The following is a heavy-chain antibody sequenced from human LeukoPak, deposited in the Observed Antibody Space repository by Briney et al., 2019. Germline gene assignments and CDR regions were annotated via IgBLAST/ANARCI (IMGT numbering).Heavy chain of an antibody. D-gene: IGHD2-2*01. CDR3: ARGIVVVPATEEYYFDY. CDR1: GGSFSGYY. V-gene: IGHV4-34*01. Sequence: SETLSLTCAVYGGSFSGYYWSWIRQPPGKGLEWIGEINHSGSTNYNPSLKSRVTISVDTSKNQFSLKLSSVTAADTAVYYCARGIVVVPATEEYYFDYWGQGTLVTVSS. J-gene: IGHJ4*02. CDR2: INHSGST.